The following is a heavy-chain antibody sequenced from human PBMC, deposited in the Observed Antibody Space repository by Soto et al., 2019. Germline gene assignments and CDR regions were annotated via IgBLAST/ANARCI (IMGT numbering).Heavy chain of an antibody. CDR3: ARGRGILRYFTWFMDV. CDR1: GYTFTGYY. V-gene: IGHV1-2*02. J-gene: IGHJ6*02. D-gene: IGHD3-9*01. Sequence: ASEKVSCKAPGYTFTGYYIHWLRQAPGQGLEWMGWINPKSDATNYAQIFQGRITMTRDTSISTVYMEVSRLRSDDSAVYFCARGRGILRYFTWFMDVWGQGTTVTVSS. CDR2: INPKSDAT.